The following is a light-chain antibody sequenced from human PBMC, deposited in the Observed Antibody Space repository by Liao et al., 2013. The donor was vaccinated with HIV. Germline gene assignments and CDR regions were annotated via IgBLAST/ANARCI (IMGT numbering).Light chain of an antibody. CDR1: ALPNQY. V-gene: IGLV3-25*02. J-gene: IGLJ2*01. CDR2: KDS. Sequence: SYELTQPPSVSVSPGQTARITCSGDALPNQYAYWYQQKPGQAPVLLIYKDSERPSGIPERFSGSNSGNTATLTIRETQALDEADYYCQVWDTGIVVFGGGTKLTVL. CDR3: QVWDTGIVV.